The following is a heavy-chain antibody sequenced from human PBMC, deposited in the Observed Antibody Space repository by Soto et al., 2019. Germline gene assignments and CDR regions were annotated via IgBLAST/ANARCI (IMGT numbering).Heavy chain of an antibody. CDR2: INHFGSP. J-gene: IGHJ4*02. D-gene: IGHD3-3*01. CDR3: ASLNGGRFLDKGDY. CDR1: NGSFMGYY. V-gene: IGHV4-34*01. Sequence: QVQLHQWGAGLLKPSETLSLTCGVYNGSFMGYYWTWVRQPPGKGLEWIGEINHFGSPNYNPSLKGRVAISIDTSKDQFSLSLRSLTAADTAVYYCASLNGGRFLDKGDYWGQGILVTVSS.